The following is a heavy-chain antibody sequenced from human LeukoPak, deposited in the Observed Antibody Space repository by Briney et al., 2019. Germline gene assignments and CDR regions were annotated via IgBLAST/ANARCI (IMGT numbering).Heavy chain of an antibody. D-gene: IGHD5-18*01. J-gene: IGHJ4*02. V-gene: IGHV4-30-2*01. CDR2: IYHSGST. CDR3: ARTQYRPFDY. CDR1: GGSISSGGYS. Sequence: SQTLSLTCAVSGGSISSGGYSWSWIRQPPGKGLEWIGYIYHSGSTNYNPSLKSRVTISVDTSKNQFSLKLSSVTAADTAVYYCARTQYRPFDYWGQGTLVTVSS.